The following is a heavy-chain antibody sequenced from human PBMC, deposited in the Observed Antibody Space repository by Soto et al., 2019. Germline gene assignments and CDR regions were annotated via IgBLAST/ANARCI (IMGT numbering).Heavy chain of an antibody. V-gene: IGHV6-1*01. CDR3: AREGEYYDILTGSRYYYYGMDV. CDR1: GDSVSSNSAA. Sequence: PSQTSSLTCAISGDSVSSNSAAWNWTRQSPSRGLEWLGRTYYRSKWYNDYAVSVKSRITINPDTSKNQFSLQLNSVTPEDTAVYYCAREGEYYDILTGSRYYYYGMDVWGQGTTVTVSS. D-gene: IGHD3-9*01. J-gene: IGHJ6*02. CDR2: TYYRSKWYN.